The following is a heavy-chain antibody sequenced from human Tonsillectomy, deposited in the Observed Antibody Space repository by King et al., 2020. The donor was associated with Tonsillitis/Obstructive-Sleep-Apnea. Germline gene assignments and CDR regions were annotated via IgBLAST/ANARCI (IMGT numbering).Heavy chain of an antibody. V-gene: IGHV2-5*02. D-gene: IGHD3-3*01. Sequence: TLQESGPTLVKPTQTLTLTCTFSGFSLSTSGVGVGWIRQPPGKALEWLALIYWDDDKRYSPSLKSRLTITKDTSKNQVVLTMTNMEPVDTATYYCARLTYYDFWSGPDYFDYWGQGTLVTVSS. J-gene: IGHJ4*02. CDR1: GFSLSTSGVG. CDR3: ARLTYYDFWSGPDYFDY. CDR2: IYWDDDK.